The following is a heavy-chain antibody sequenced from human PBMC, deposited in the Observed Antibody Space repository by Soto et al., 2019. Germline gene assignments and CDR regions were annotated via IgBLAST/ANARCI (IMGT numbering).Heavy chain of an antibody. Sequence: PSETLSLTCAVSGGSISSSNWWSWVRQPPGKGLEWIGEIYHSGSTNYNPSLKSRISINPDTSKNQFSLQLDSLTPEDTAVYFCVRLIGNSWLDQWGQGTLVTVSS. CDR2: IYHSGST. CDR1: GGSISSSNW. CDR3: VRLIGNSWLDQ. D-gene: IGHD2-15*01. V-gene: IGHV4-4*02. J-gene: IGHJ4*02.